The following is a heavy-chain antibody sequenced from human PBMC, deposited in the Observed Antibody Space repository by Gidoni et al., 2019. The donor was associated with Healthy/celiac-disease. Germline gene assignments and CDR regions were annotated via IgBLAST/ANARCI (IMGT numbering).Heavy chain of an antibody. CDR1: GGSISSYY. CDR2: IYYSGST. J-gene: IGHJ3*02. D-gene: IGHD6-19*01. Sequence: QVQLQASGPGLVKPSETLSLTCTVSGGSISSYYWSWIRQPPGKGLEWIGYIYYSGSTNYNPSLKSRVTRSVDTSKNQFSLKLSAVTAADTAVYYCASGIAVAGPDAFDIWGQGTMVTVSS. V-gene: IGHV4-59*08. CDR3: ASGIAVAGPDAFDI.